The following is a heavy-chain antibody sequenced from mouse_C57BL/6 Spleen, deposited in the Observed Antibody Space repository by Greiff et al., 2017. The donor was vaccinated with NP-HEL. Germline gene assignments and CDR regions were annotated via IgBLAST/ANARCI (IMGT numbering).Heavy chain of an antibody. J-gene: IGHJ2*01. CDR3: ARRWDGDYFDY. CDR2: IYPGDGDT. Sequence: QVQLQQSGPELVKPGASVKISCKASGYSFSSSWMNWVKQRPGKGLEWIGRIYPGDGDTNYNGKFKGKATLTADKSSSTADMQLSSLTSEDSAVYFCARRWDGDYFDYWGQGTTLTVSS. V-gene: IGHV1-82*01. D-gene: IGHD4-1*01. CDR1: GYSFSSSW.